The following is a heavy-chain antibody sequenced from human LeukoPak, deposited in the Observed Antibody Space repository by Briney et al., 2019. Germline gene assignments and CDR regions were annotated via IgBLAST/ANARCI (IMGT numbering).Heavy chain of an antibody. D-gene: IGHD2-21*02. CDR3: ARDGDPRGPLED. CDR2: ISGSSSTI. CDR1: GFTFSSYS. Sequence: GGSLRLSCAASGFTFSSYSMNWVRQAPGKGLEWVSYISGSSSTIYYADSVKGRFTISRDNAKNSLYLQMNSLRAEDTAVYYCARDGDPRGPLEDWGQGTLVTVSS. V-gene: IGHV3-48*04. J-gene: IGHJ4*02.